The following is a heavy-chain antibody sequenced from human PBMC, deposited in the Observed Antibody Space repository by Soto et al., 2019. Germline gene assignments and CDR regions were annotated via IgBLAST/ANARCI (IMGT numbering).Heavy chain of an antibody. Sequence: GGSLRLSCAASGFTFSSYSMNWVRQAPGKGLEWVSSISSSSSYIYYADSVKGRFTISRDNAKNSLYLQMNSLRAEDTAVYYCARRGSSGWFYYYYDYMDVWGEGTTVTVSS. D-gene: IGHD6-19*01. CDR2: ISSSSSYI. V-gene: IGHV3-21*04. CDR3: ARRGSSGWFYYYYDYMDV. J-gene: IGHJ6*03. CDR1: GFTFSSYS.